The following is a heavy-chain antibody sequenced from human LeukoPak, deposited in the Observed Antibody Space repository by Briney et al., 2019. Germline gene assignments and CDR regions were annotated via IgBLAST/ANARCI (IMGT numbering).Heavy chain of an antibody. CDR3: ARSLLWFGEILWDALDY. V-gene: IGHV4-34*01. Sequence: PSETLSLTCAVYGGSFSGYYWSWIRQPPGKGLEWIGEINHSGSTNYNPSLKSRVTISVDTSKNQFSLKLSSVTAADTAVYYCARSLLWFGEILWDALDYWGQGTLVTVSS. CDR1: GGSFSGYY. J-gene: IGHJ4*02. D-gene: IGHD3-10*01. CDR2: INHSGST.